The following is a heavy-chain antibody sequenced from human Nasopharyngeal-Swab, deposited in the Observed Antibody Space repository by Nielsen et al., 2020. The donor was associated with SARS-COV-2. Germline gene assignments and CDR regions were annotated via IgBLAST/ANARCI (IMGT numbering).Heavy chain of an antibody. CDR2: ISSSSTYI. J-gene: IGHJ6*02. CDR3: ARDGLDYDFWSAYFMDV. CDR1: GSTFSTHN. D-gene: IGHD3-3*01. V-gene: IGHV3-21*01. Sequence: GESLKISCAASGSTFSTHNMNWVRQAPGKGLEWVSSISSSSTYIYYADSVKGRFTISRDSAQSSLFLQMNSLRAEDTAVYYCARDGLDYDFWSAYFMDVWSQGTTVTVSS.